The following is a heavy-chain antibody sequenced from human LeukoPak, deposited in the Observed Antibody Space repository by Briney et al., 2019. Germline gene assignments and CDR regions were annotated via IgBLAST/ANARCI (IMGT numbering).Heavy chain of an antibody. CDR3: ARDSDWLLFDY. Sequence: GGSLRLSCAASGLTFSTYVMNWVRQVPGKGLVWVSRIHREGTTTIYADSVKGRFTISRDNGKNTLYLHMNSLRADDTAVYYCARDSDWLLFDYWGQGTLVTVSS. CDR1: GLTFSTYV. D-gene: IGHD3-9*01. CDR2: IHREGTTT. J-gene: IGHJ4*02. V-gene: IGHV3-74*01.